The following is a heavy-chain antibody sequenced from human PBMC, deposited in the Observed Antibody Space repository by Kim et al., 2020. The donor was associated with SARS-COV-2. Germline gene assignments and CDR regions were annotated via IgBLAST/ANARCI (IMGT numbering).Heavy chain of an antibody. D-gene: IGHD2-15*01. Sequence: SETLSLTCTVSGGSISSYYWSWIRQPPGKGLEWIGYIYYSGSTNYNPSLKSRVTISVDTSKNQFSLKLSSVTAADTAVYYCAREHRCSGGSCTEFDPWGQGTLVTVSS. CDR2: IYYSGST. CDR1: GGSISSYY. V-gene: IGHV4-59*01. CDR3: AREHRCSGGSCTEFDP. J-gene: IGHJ5*02.